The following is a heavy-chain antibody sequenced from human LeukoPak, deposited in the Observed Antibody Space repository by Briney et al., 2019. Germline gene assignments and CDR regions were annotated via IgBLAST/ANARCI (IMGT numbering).Heavy chain of an antibody. Sequence: GGSLRLSCAASGLTLSSYGMHWVRQAPGKGLEWVAFIRYDGSNKYYADSVKGRFTISRDNSKNTLYLQMNSLRAEDTAVYYCAKDPPSLGYCSGGSCPVDPWGQGTLVTVSS. CDR3: AKDPPSLGYCSGGSCPVDP. V-gene: IGHV3-30*02. D-gene: IGHD2-15*01. CDR2: IRYDGSNK. J-gene: IGHJ5*02. CDR1: GLTLSSYG.